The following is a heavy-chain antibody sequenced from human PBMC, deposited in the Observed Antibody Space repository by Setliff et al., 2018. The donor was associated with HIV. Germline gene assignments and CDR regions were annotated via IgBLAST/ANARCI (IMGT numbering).Heavy chain of an antibody. CDR2: IYYSGST. CDR1: GSISSTSYY. Sequence: SETLSLTCTVSGSISSTSYYWGWIRQPPGKGLEWIGSIYYSGSTYYAPSLQSRVTISIDKARDQFSLKLSSVTAADTAVYFCARHDNYDNGGYYNLYYFDSWGPGTLVTVSS. V-gene: IGHV4-39*01. D-gene: IGHD3-22*01. CDR3: ARHDNYDNGGYYNLYYFDS. J-gene: IGHJ4*02.